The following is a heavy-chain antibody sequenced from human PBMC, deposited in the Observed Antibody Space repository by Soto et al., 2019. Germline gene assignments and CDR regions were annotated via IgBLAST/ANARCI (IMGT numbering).Heavy chain of an antibody. V-gene: IGHV3-30-3*01. J-gene: IGHJ4*02. CDR3: ARAPTTVTTASYFDY. CDR2: ISYDGSNK. D-gene: IGHD4-17*01. Sequence: QVQLVESGGGVVQPGRSLRLSCAASGFTFSSYAMHWVRQAPGKGLELVAVISYDGSNKYYADSVKGRFTISRDNSQNTLYLQMNSLRAEDTAVYYCARAPTTVTTASYFDYWGQGTLVTVSS. CDR1: GFTFSSYA.